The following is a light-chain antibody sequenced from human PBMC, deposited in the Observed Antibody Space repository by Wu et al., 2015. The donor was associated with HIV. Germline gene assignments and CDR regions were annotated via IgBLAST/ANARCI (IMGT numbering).Light chain of an antibody. Sequence: ERVMTQSPATLSVSLGERVTLSCRASQSVRNNLAWYQQKPGQAPRLLIYGASTRATGIPARFSGSGSGTDFTLTISRLEPEDFAVYYCQQYGSSPYTFGQGTKLEIK. CDR1: QSVRNN. CDR3: QQYGSSPYT. V-gene: IGKV3-15*01. CDR2: GAS. J-gene: IGKJ2*01.